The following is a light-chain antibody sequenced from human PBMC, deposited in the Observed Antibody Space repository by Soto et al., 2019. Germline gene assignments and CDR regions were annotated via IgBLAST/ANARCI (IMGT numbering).Light chain of an antibody. J-gene: IGKJ3*01. V-gene: IGKV3-20*01. CDR3: QQYGSSLFT. CDR1: RSVSSNY. CDR2: GAS. Sequence: EIVLTQSPGTLSLSPGERATLSCRASRSVSSNYLAWYQQKPGQAPRVLIYGASSRATGIPDRFSGGGSGTDFTLAITRLEPEAFAVYYCQQYGSSLFTFGPGTKVDIK.